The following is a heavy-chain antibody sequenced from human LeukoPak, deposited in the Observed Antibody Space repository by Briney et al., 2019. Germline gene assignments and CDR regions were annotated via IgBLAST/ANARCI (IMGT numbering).Heavy chain of an antibody. CDR2: IYHTGST. V-gene: IGHV4-38-2*01. J-gene: IGHJ4*02. Sequence: PSETLSLTCGVSGYSISRGYYWGWIRQPPGNGLEWIGNIYHTGSTYYNPSLRSRVTISVDTSKNQFFLKLTSVTDADTAVYYCARGLEGYSAGWSRFFEYWGQGTLATVSS. CDR1: GYSISRGYY. CDR3: ARGLEGYSAGWSRFFEY. D-gene: IGHD6-19*01.